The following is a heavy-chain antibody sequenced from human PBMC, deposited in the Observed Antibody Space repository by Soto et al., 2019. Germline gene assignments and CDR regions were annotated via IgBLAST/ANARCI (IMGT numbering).Heavy chain of an antibody. CDR2: ISSDSAYI. CDR3: ARGSYGDYSD. Sequence: EVQLVESGGGLVKPGASLRLSCTASGFAFSSSTMNWVRQAPGKGLEWVSSISSDSAYIYYAGSVKGRFTISRDNAKNSLFLQMNSLRAEDTAVYYCARGSYGDYSDWGQGTLVAVSS. CDR1: GFAFSSST. D-gene: IGHD4-17*01. V-gene: IGHV3-21*01. J-gene: IGHJ4*02.